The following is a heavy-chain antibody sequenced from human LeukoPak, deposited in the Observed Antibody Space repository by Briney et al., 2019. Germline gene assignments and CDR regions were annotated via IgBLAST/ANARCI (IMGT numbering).Heavy chain of an antibody. J-gene: IGHJ4*02. CDR1: GYTFTGYY. CDR2: INPNSGGT. Sequence: ASVKVSCKASGYTFTGYYMHWVRQAPGQGLEWMGWINPNSGGTNYAQKFQGRVTMTRDTSISTAYMELSGLRSDDTAVYYCARDYPYPSIAAAGPHWGQGTLVTVSS. CDR3: ARDYPYPSIAAAGPH. D-gene: IGHD6-13*01. V-gene: IGHV1-2*02.